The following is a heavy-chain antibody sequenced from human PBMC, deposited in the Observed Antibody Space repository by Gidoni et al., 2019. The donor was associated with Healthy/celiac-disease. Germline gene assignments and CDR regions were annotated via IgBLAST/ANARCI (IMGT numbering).Heavy chain of an antibody. Sequence: EVQLVESGGGLVQPGGSLRLSCAASGFTFSSYEMNWVRQAPGKGLEWVSYISSSGSTIYYADSVKGRFTISRDNAKNSLYLQMNSLRAEDTAVYYCARAGVVTAFDYWGQGTLVTVSS. CDR3: ARAGVVTAFDY. CDR2: ISSSGSTI. D-gene: IGHD2-21*02. J-gene: IGHJ4*02. CDR1: GFTFSSYE. V-gene: IGHV3-48*03.